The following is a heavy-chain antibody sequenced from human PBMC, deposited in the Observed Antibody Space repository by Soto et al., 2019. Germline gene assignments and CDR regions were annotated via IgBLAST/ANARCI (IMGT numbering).Heavy chain of an antibody. Sequence: GGSLRLSCAASGFTFSSYGMHWVRQAPGKGLEWVAVIWHDGSNKYYADSVKGRFTISRDNSKNTLYLQMNSLRAEDTAVYYCARDHAGNYDYVWGSYRYISYWGQGTLVTVSS. CDR2: IWHDGSNK. V-gene: IGHV3-33*01. CDR1: GFTFSSYG. D-gene: IGHD3-16*02. CDR3: ARDHAGNYDYVWGSYRYISY. J-gene: IGHJ4*02.